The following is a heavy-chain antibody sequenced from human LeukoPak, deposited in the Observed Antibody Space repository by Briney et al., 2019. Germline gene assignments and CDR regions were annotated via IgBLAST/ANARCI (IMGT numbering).Heavy chain of an antibody. CDR3: ATYINWVAGDV. CDR1: GFTFSDSW. V-gene: IGHV3-7*01. D-gene: IGHD1-1*01. CDR2: IKQDGSDR. J-gene: IGHJ6*02. Sequence: PGGSLRLSCAASGFTFSDSWMSWVRQAPGKGLEWVANIKQDGSDRYYVDSVKGRFTISRDNANNSLYLQMNSLRVDDTAVYYCATYINWVAGDVWGQGTTVTVSS.